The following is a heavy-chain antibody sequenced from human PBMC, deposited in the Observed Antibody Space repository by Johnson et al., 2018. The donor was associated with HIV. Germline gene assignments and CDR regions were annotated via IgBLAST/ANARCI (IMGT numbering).Heavy chain of an antibody. CDR2: IKSKTAGGTT. V-gene: IGHV3-15*01. D-gene: IGHD2-2*03. CDR1: GFTFDDYG. J-gene: IGHJ3*02. Sequence: MQLVESGGGVVRPGGSLRLSCAASGFTFDDYGMSWVRQAPGKGLEWVGRIKSKTAGGTTDYAAPVTGRFTISRDDSKNTLYLQINSLKTEDTAVYYCTRDAKLRPLDGPDDAFDIWGQGTMVTVSS. CDR3: TRDAKLRPLDGPDDAFDI.